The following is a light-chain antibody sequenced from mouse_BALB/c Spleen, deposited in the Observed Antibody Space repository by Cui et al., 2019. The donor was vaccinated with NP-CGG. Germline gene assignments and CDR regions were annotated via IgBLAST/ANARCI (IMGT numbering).Light chain of an antibody. V-gene: IGLV1*01. CDR1: TGAFTTSNY. Sequence: QAVVTHESALTTSPGETVTLTCRSSTGAFTTSNYANWVQEKPDHLFTGLIGGTNNRVPGVPARFSGSLIGDKAALTITGALTEDEAIYFCALWYSNHWVFGGGTKLTVL. CDR3: ALWYSNHWV. CDR2: GTN. J-gene: IGLJ1*01.